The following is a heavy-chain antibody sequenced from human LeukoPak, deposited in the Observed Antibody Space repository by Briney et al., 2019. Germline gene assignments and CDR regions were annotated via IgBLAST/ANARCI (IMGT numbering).Heavy chain of an antibody. CDR3: ARGYYDSSGYLDY. Sequence: SETLSLTCAVYGGSFSGYYWSWIRQPPGKGLEWIGEINHSGSTNYNPSLTRRVTISVDTSKNQSYLKLSSVTAADPAVYYCARGYYDSSGYLDYWGQGTLVTVSS. CDR2: INHSGST. D-gene: IGHD3-22*01. V-gene: IGHV4-34*01. CDR1: GGSFSGYY. J-gene: IGHJ4*02.